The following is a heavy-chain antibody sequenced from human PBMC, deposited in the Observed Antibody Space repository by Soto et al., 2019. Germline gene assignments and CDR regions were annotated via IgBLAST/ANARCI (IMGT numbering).Heavy chain of an antibody. V-gene: IGHV3-33*01. D-gene: IGHD2-15*01. Sequence: PGGSLRLSCAASGFTFSSYGMHWVRQAPGKGLEWVAVIWYDGSNKYYADSVKGRFTISRDNSKNTLYLQMNSLRAEDTAVYYCARDRGRNGRYGMDVWGQGTTVTVS. CDR1: GFTFSSYG. J-gene: IGHJ6*02. CDR3: ARDRGRNGRYGMDV. CDR2: IWYDGSNK.